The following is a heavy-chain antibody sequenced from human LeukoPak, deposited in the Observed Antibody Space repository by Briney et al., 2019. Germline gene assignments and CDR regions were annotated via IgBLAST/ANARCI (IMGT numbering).Heavy chain of an antibody. Sequence: GGSLRLSCAASGFTFSSYGMHWVRQAPGKGLEWVAVISYDGSNKYYADSVKGRFTISRDNSKNTLYLQMNSLRAEDTAVYYCARDFDRLIRKIGRESLYYYYYYMDVWGKGTTVTVSS. CDR2: ISYDGSNK. CDR1: GFTFSSYG. D-gene: IGHD3-9*01. V-gene: IGHV3-30*03. CDR3: ARDFDRLIRKIGRESLYYYYYYMDV. J-gene: IGHJ6*03.